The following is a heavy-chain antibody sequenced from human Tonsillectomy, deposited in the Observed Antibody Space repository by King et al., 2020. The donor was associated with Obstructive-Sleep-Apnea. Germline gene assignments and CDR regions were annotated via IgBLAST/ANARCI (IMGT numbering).Heavy chain of an antibody. V-gene: IGHV3-7*01. D-gene: IGHD3-3*01. CDR1: GFIFSGHY. CDR2: IKPDGRAK. J-gene: IGHJ4*02. CDR3: AKEEWYRFDF. Sequence: VQLVESGGGLVQPGGSLRLSCVASGFIFSGHYMSWVLQAPGKGLEWGAKIKPDGRAKSYVDSVKGRFTISRDNAKNSLFLQMNSLRGEDTAMYYCAKEEWYRFDFWGEGTLVTVSS.